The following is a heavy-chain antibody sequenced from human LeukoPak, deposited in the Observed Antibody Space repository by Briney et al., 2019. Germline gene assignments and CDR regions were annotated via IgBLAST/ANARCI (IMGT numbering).Heavy chain of an antibody. CDR1: GFTFSSFG. D-gene: IGHD2-15*01. CDR2: ISGTGGTT. V-gene: IGHV3-23*01. CDR3: AKDRLGYCSGGHCSTDVLFDV. J-gene: IGHJ4*02. Sequence: GGSLRLSCAVSGFTFSSFGMTWVRQAPGKGLEWVSVISGTGGTTDYADSVKGRFTISRDNSKNTLYLQMNSLRAEDTAVYYCAKDRLGYCSGGHCSTDVLFDVWGQGTLVTVSS.